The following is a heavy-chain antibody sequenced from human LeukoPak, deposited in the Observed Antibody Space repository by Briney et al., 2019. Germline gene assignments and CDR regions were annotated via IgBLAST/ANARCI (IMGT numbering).Heavy chain of an antibody. V-gene: IGHV3-30*02. CDR2: IQNDGSTK. D-gene: IGHD3-16*01. CDR3: ARGVNYAFDY. Sequence: GGSLTLSCAASGLTFTTYAMHWVRQAPGKGLEWVAFIQNDGSTKFYADSVKGRFTISKDDSKKTSYLQMDSLRADDTAVYYCARGVNYAFDYWGQGTLVTVSS. CDR1: GLTFTTYA. J-gene: IGHJ4*02.